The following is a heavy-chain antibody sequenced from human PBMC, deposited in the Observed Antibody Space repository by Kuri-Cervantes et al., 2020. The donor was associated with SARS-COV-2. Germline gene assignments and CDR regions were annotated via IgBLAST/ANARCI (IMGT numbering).Heavy chain of an antibody. CDR1: GYTFTSYD. CDR3: ARGADDSSGYYRN. CDR2: MNPNSGNT. Sequence: ASVKVSCKASGYTFTSYDINWVRQATGQGLEWMGWMNPNSGNTGYAQKFQGRVTITADKSTSTAYMELSSLRSEDTAVYYCARGADDSSGYYRNWGQGTLVTVSS. V-gene: IGHV1-8*01. D-gene: IGHD3-22*01. J-gene: IGHJ4*02.